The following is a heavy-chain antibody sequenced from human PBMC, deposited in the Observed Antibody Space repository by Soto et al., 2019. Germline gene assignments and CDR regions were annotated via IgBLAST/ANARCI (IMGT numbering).Heavy chain of an antibody. V-gene: IGHV3-53*01. J-gene: IGHJ6*01. Sequence: WGSLILSCAASGFTVSSKYMSWVRQAPGKGLEWVSVIYSGGSTYYADSVKGRFTISRDNSKNTLYLQMNSLRAEDTAVYYCARALLGDFWSGYYWGGMDVWGQGTTVTVSS. D-gene: IGHD3-3*01. CDR3: ARALLGDFWSGYYWGGMDV. CDR2: IYSGGST. CDR1: GFTVSSKY.